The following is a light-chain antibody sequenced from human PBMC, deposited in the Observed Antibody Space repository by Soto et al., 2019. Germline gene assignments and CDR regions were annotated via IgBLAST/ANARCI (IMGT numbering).Light chain of an antibody. CDR2: AAS. CDR3: QQYNSYSET. V-gene: IGKV1-5*01. Sequence: HMTQSPSTLFASVGYRFTITCRASQSISSWLAWYQQKPGKAPKVLIFAASSLQSGVPSRFRGSGSGTEFTLTISSLQPDDFETYYCQQYNSYSETFGQGTKVDIK. J-gene: IGKJ1*01. CDR1: QSISSW.